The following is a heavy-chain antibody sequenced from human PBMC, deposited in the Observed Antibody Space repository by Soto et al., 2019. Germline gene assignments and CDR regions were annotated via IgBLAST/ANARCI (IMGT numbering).Heavy chain of an antibody. J-gene: IGHJ5*02. V-gene: IGHV1-18*01. CDR3: ARRELLWFGELLSSNWFDP. Sequence: ASVKVSCKASGYSFTSYGISWVRQAPGQGLEWMGWVSGDNGITNYAHSLQGRVSMTTDTSTSTAYMELRSLRSDDTAVYYCARRELLWFGELLSSNWFDPWGQGTLVTVSS. D-gene: IGHD3-10*01. CDR2: VSGDNGIT. CDR1: GYSFTSYG.